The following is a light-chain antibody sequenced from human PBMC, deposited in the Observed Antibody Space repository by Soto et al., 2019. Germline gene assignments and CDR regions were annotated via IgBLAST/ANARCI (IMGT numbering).Light chain of an antibody. V-gene: IGLV2-14*01. J-gene: IGLJ1*01. CDR3: SSYTRQYTPSYV. CDR1: SSDVGGYNY. Sequence: QSVLTQPASVSGSPGQSITLSCTGTSSDVGGYNYVSWYQQHPGKAPKLMIYEVSNRPSGISHRFSGSKSGNTASLTISGLRAEDEADYYCSSYTRQYTPSYVFGTGTKAPS. CDR2: EVS.